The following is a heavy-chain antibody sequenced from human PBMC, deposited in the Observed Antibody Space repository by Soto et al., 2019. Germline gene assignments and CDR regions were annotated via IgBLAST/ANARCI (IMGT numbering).Heavy chain of an antibody. Sequence: PSETQSLTCAVYGGSFSGYYWSWIRQPPGKGLEWIGEINHRGSTKYNPSLKSRVTISVDTSKNQFSLKLSSVTAADTAVYYCARRDNNYGLVYWGQGTLVTVSS. CDR1: GGSFSGYY. CDR3: ARRDNNYGLVY. D-gene: IGHD5-18*01. V-gene: IGHV4-34*01. J-gene: IGHJ4*02. CDR2: INHRGST.